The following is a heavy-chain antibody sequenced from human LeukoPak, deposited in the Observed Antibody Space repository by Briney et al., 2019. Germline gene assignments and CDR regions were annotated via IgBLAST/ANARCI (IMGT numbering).Heavy chain of an antibody. V-gene: IGHV3-21*01. Sequence: PGGSLRLSCAASGFTFSTFGFNWVRQAPGKGLEWVSSISHSSTYISYADSVKGRFTISRDNARNSLYLQMDSLRVEDTAVYYCERGYYYDSSVAYWCQGTLVTVSS. CDR1: GFTFSTFG. D-gene: IGHD3-22*01. CDR3: ERGYYYDSSVAY. CDR2: ISHSSTYI. J-gene: IGHJ4*02.